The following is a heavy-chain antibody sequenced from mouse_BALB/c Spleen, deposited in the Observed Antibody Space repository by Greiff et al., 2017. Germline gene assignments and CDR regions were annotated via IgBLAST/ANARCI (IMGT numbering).Heavy chain of an antibody. Sequence: EVHLVESGGGLVKPGGSLKLSCAASGFTFSSYAMSWVRQSPEKRLEWVAEISSGGSYTYYPDTVTGRFTISRDNAKNTLYLEMSSLRSEDTAMYYCASYYRDFWFAYWGQGTLVTVSA. CDR2: ISSGGSYT. CDR1: GFTFSSYA. V-gene: IGHV5-9-4*01. J-gene: IGHJ3*01. CDR3: ASYYRDFWFAY. D-gene: IGHD2-14*01.